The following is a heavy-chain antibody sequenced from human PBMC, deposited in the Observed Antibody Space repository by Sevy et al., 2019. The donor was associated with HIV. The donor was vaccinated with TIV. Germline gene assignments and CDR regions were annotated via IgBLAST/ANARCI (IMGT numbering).Heavy chain of an antibody. V-gene: IGHV4-59*01. CDR1: GGSLNSYY. Sequence: SETLSLTCTVSGGSLNSYYWSWIRQPPGEGLEWIGYIYYTGSTNYNPSLKSRVTISVDMSKNQFSLKLSSVTAADTAVYYCARSGSSGLFDPWGQGTLVTVSS. J-gene: IGHJ5*02. CDR3: ARSGSSGLFDP. D-gene: IGHD3-22*01. CDR2: IYYTGST.